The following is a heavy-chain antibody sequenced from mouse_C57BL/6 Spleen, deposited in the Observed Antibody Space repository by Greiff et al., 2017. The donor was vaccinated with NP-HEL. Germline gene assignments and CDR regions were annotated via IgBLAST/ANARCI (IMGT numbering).Heavy chain of an antibody. D-gene: IGHD1-1*01. CDR3: TTFPYYYGSSYWYFDV. Sequence: VQLQQSGAELVRPGASVKLSCTASGFNIKDDYMHWVKQRPEQGLEWIGWIDPENGDTEYASKFQGKATITADTSSNTAYLQLSSLTSEDTAVYYCTTFPYYYGSSYWYFDVWGTGTTVTVSS. J-gene: IGHJ1*03. CDR1: GFNIKDDY. V-gene: IGHV14-4*01. CDR2: IDPENGDT.